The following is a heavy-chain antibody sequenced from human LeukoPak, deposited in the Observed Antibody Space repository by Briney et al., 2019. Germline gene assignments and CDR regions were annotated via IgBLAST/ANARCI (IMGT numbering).Heavy chain of an antibody. CDR2: TYYRSKWYN. J-gene: IGHJ4*02. V-gene: IGHV6-1*01. Sequence: SQTLSLTCAISGDSVSSNSAAWDWIRHSPSRGLEGLGRTYYRSKWYNVYAVSVKSRITINPDTSKNQFSLQLNSVIPEDTAMYYCARDSGGYFDYWGQGALVTVSS. CDR3: ARDSGGYFDY. D-gene: IGHD1-14*01. CDR1: GDSVSSNSAA.